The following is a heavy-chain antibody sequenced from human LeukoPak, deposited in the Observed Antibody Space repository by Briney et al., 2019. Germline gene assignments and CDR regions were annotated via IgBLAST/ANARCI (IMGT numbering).Heavy chain of an antibody. D-gene: IGHD1-26*01. CDR2: ISYDGSNK. CDR3: AKDRTVGASYWYFDL. V-gene: IGHV3-30*18. Sequence: QAGGSLRLSCAASGFTFSSYDMHWVRQAPGEGLEWVTLISYDGSNKYYADSVKGRFTISRDSSKNTLFLHMNTLRAEDTAIYYCAKDRTVGASYWYFDLWGRGTLVTVSS. J-gene: IGHJ2*01. CDR1: GFTFSSYD.